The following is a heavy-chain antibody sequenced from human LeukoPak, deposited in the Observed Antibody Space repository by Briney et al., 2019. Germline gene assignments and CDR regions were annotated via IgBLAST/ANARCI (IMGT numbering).Heavy chain of an antibody. CDR2: IYYSGST. D-gene: IGHD3-3*01. Sequence: SQTLSLTCTVSGGSIRSAAYYWSCIRQPPGKGLEWIGYIYYSGSTYYNPSLKSRVTISVDTSKNQFSLKLSSVTAADTAVYYCARENFWLPKYYYGMDVWGQGTTVTVSS. V-gene: IGHV4-31*03. J-gene: IGHJ6*02. CDR1: GGSIRSAAYY. CDR3: ARENFWLPKYYYGMDV.